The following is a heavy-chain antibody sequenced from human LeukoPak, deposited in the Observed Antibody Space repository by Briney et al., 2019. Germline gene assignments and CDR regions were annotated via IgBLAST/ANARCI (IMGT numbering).Heavy chain of an antibody. CDR1: GFTFSNAW. CDR3: TTWTDLYDY. Sequence: GGSLRLSCAASGFTFSNAWMSWLRQAPGKGLDWVGRIRSKTDGGTTDHAAPVKGRFTISRDDSKNMLYLQMNSLKTEDTAVYYCTTWTDLYDYWGQGTLVTVSS. J-gene: IGHJ4*02. V-gene: IGHV3-15*01. D-gene: IGHD3/OR15-3a*01. CDR2: IRSKTDGGTT.